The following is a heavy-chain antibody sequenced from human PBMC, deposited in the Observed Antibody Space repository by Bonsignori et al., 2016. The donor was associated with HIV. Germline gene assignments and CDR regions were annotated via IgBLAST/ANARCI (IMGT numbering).Heavy chain of an antibody. D-gene: IGHD3-10*01. V-gene: IGHV3-21*01. Sequence: GGSLRLSCAASGFTFSSYSMNWVRQAPGKGLEWVSSISSSSSYIYYADSVKGRFTISRDNAKNSLYLQMNSLRAEDTAVYYCARDSGSLWFGEFDDAFDIWGQGTMVTVSS. CDR2: ISSSSSYI. J-gene: IGHJ3*02. CDR3: ARDSGSLWFGEFDDAFDI. CDR1: GFTFSSYS.